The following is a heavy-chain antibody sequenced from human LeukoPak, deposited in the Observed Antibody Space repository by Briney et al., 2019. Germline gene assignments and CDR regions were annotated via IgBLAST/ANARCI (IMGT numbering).Heavy chain of an antibody. Sequence: SETLSLACTVSGGSISSSSYYWGWIRQPPGKGLEWIGTVYYSGPTYYNLSLKSRVTISVDTSKNQFSLKLSSVTAADTAVYYCARLAIGGAPRDAFDIWGQGTLVTVSS. CDR1: GGSISSSSYY. J-gene: IGHJ3*02. D-gene: IGHD1-26*01. CDR2: VYYSGPT. V-gene: IGHV4-39*07. CDR3: ARLAIGGAPRDAFDI.